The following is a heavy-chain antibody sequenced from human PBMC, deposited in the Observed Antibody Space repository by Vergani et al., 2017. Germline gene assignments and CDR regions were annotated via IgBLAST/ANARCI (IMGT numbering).Heavy chain of an antibody. D-gene: IGHD2-15*01. Sequence: QVKLQESGPGLLKPSQTLSLTCTVSGESIRSGSHYWSWIRQPAGQGPEWIGHIHTGGSTDLNPSFKSRVSISVDTSKSQLSLKLNSVTVADTAVYYCARSRPYCTSGSCPAIWGQGTLVTVSS. CDR3: ARSRPYCTSGSCPAI. CDR2: IHTGGST. J-gene: IGHJ4*02. V-gene: IGHV4-61*02. CDR1: GESIRSGSHY.